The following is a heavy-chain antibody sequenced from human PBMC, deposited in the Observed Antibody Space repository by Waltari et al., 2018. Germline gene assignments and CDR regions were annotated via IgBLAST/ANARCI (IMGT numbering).Heavy chain of an antibody. CDR3: TASGSYYCFDY. CDR1: GFTLTRSD. D-gene: IGHD1-26*01. Sequence: EVQLVESGGGLVQPGGSLRLSCAPSGFTLTRSDMTWVRQAPGKGLEWVSYISSSGNTIHYADSVKGRFTISRDTAKTSLYLQMNSLRAEDTALYYCTASGSYYCFDYWGQGTLVTVSS. V-gene: IGHV3-48*03. J-gene: IGHJ4*02. CDR2: ISSSGNTI.